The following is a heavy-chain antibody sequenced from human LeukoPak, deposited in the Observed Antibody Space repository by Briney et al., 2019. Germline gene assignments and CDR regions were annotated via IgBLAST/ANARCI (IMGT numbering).Heavy chain of an antibody. Sequence: PSGTLSLTCTVSGGSINSYYWSWIRQPPGKGLEWIGFIYYSGSTKYNPSLQSRVTISVDTSKNQLSLKVTSVTAADTAMYYCARVVSHGYLDYWGQGTLITVSS. J-gene: IGHJ4*02. CDR1: GGSINSYY. CDR3: ARVVSHGYLDY. V-gene: IGHV4-59*01. D-gene: IGHD5-24*01. CDR2: IYYSGST.